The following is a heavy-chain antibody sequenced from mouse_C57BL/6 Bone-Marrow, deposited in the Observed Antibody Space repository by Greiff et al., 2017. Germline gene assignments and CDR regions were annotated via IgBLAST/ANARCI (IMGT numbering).Heavy chain of an antibody. CDR1: GFTFSNYW. CDR3: TGGYDYDDAMDY. Sequence: DVKLQESGGGLVQPGGSMKLSCVASGFTFSNYWMTWVRQSPEKGLEWVAQIRLKSDNYATHYAESVKGRFTISRDDSKSSVYLQMNNLRAEDTGIYYCTGGYDYDDAMDYWGQGTSVTVSS. V-gene: IGHV6-3*01. D-gene: IGHD2-4*01. CDR2: IRLKSDNYAT. J-gene: IGHJ4*01.